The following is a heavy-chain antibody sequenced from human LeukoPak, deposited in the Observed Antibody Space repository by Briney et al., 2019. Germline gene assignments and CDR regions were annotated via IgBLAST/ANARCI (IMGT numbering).Heavy chain of an antibody. J-gene: IGHJ5*02. D-gene: IGHD3-10*01. Sequence: ESGPTLVKPTQTLTLTCTFSGFSLTTSGGGVAWVRQPPGKALEWLALIYWNDDKFYSPSLKSRLTISKDTSRNEVVLTITNMDPLDTGTYYCAQRGPNSEAFVLRGWLDPWGQGTLVTVSS. CDR3: AQRGPNSEAFVLRGWLDP. CDR1: GFSLTTSGGG. CDR2: IYWNDDK. V-gene: IGHV2-5*01.